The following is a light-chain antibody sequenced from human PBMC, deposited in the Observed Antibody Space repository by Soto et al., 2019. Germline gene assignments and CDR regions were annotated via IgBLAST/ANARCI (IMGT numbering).Light chain of an antibody. CDR1: QNVRTF. V-gene: IGKV3-20*01. Sequence: EVVLTQSPATLSFSRGELATLSCSASQNVRTFLDWYQQKPGQAPRLLIYGASSRATGVPDRFSGGGSGTDFTLTISRLEPEDFAVYYCQHFVNSLTWTFGQGTKVDIK. CDR2: GAS. J-gene: IGKJ1*01. CDR3: QHFVNSLTWT.